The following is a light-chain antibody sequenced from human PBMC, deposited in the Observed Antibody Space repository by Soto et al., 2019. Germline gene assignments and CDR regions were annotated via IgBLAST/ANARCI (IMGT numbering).Light chain of an antibody. CDR3: QSSDSSLSGWV. V-gene: IGLV1-40*01. CDR2: ADT. J-gene: IGLJ3*02. Sequence: QSVLTQPPSVSGAPGQRVTISCTGSSSNIGAGYDVHWYQQFPGSAPKLLIYADTNRPSGVPDRFSGSTSGTSASLAITGLQAEDEADYYCQSSDSSLSGWVFGGGTKLTVL. CDR1: SSNIGAGYD.